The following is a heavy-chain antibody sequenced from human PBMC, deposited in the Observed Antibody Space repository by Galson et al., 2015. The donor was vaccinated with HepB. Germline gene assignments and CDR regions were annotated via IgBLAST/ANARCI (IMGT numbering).Heavy chain of an antibody. Sequence: SISSGDYYWSWIRQPPGKGLEWIGHIYNSGSTQYNPSLKSRVTISVDASENQFSLKLTSVTAADTAMYYCARAGYCTTRRCGRDHYYCYCMDVWGKGTTVTVSS. CDR3: ARAGYCTTRRCGRDHYYCYCMDV. CDR2: IYNSGST. D-gene: IGHD2-8*01. J-gene: IGHJ6*03. CDR1: SISSGDYY. V-gene: IGHV4-30-4*01.